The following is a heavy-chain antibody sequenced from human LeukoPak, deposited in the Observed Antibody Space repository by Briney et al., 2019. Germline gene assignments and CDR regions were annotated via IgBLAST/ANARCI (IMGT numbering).Heavy chain of an antibody. Sequence: ASVKVSCKASGYTFTSYDINWVRQATGQGLEWMGWINPNSGGTNYAQKFQGRVTMTRDTSISTAYMELSRLRSDDTAVYYCARATAIWLQYKNIAAAGMFDYWGQGTLVTVSS. J-gene: IGHJ4*02. D-gene: IGHD6-13*01. V-gene: IGHV1-2*02. CDR1: GYTFTSYD. CDR3: ARATAIWLQYKNIAAAGMFDY. CDR2: INPNSGGT.